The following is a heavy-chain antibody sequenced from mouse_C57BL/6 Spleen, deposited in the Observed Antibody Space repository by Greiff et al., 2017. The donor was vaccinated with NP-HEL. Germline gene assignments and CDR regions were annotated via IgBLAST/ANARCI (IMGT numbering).Heavy chain of an antibody. D-gene: IGHD2-3*01. V-gene: IGHV14-4*01. CDR2: IDPENGDT. CDR3: TTSYDGRRVFAY. CDR1: GFNIKDDY. J-gene: IGHJ3*01. Sequence: EVQLQQSGAELVRPGASVKLSCTASGFNIKDDYMHWVKQRPEQGLEWIGWIDPENGDTEYASKFQGKATITADTSSNTAYLQLSSLTSDDTAVYYCTTSYDGRRVFAYWGQGTLVTVSA.